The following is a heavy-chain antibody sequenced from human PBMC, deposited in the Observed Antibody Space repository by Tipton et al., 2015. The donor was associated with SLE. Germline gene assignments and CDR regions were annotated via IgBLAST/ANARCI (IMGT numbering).Heavy chain of an antibody. CDR2: IGWDGSTS. CDR3: ARPYDMAGSYALHYDS. CDR1: GFNFGDYT. J-gene: IGHJ4*02. V-gene: IGHV3-43*01. D-gene: IGHD6-19*01. Sequence: GSLRLSCAASGFNFGDYTVHWVRQRPGKSLEWVSLIGWDGSTSYYADSVQGRFTISRDNRKNSLYLQMNTLKTDDTALYYCARPYDMAGSYALHYDSWGQGTLVTVSS.